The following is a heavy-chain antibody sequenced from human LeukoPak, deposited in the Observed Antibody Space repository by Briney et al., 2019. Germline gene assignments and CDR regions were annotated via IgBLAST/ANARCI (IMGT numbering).Heavy chain of an antibody. CDR3: ARGSLCTNGVCLLGFDY. Sequence: SVKVSCKASGGTFSSYAISWVRQAPGQGLEWMGGIIPIFGTANYAQKFQGRVTITADESTSTAYMELSSLRSEDTAVYYCARGSLCTNGVCLLGFDYWGQGTLVTVSS. V-gene: IGHV1-69*13. CDR2: IIPIFGTA. D-gene: IGHD2-8*01. CDR1: GGTFSSYA. J-gene: IGHJ4*02.